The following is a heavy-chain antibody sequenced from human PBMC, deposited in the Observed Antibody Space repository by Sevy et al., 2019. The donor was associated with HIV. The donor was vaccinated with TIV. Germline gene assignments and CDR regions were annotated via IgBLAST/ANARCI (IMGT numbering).Heavy chain of an antibody. D-gene: IGHD5-18*01. Sequence: GGSLRLSCAASGFTFSDYYMSWIRQAPGKGLEWFSSISSSHHAIKYADSVKGRFAISRDNAKKSLYLQMNSLRAEDTAVYLCVGRPYSSTYSWSYYFDYWGLGTLVTVSS. V-gene: IGHV3-11*01. CDR2: ISSSHHAI. CDR3: VGRPYSSTYSWSYYFDY. CDR1: GFTFSDYY. J-gene: IGHJ4*02.